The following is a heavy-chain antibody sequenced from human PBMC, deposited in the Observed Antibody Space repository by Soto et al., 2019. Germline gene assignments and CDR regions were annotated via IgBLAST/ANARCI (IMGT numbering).Heavy chain of an antibody. D-gene: IGHD4-17*01. CDR2: IIPIFGTA. CDR3: ARAVYGGNQLIDH. J-gene: IGHJ4*02. V-gene: IGHV1-69*13. Sequence: SVKVSCKASGGTFSSYAISWVRQAPGQGLEWMGGIIPIFGTANYAQKFQGRVTITADESTSTAYMELSSLRSEDTAVYYCARAVYGGNQLIDHWGQGTLVTVSS. CDR1: GGTFSSYA.